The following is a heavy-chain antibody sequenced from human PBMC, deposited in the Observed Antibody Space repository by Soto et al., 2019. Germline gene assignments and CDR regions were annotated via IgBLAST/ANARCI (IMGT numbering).Heavy chain of an antibody. CDR2: IYPGDSVT. J-gene: IGHJ6*02. Sequence: PGESLKISCKGSGYSFISYWIGWVRQMPGKGLEWMGIIYPGDSVTRYSPSFQGQVTISADKSISTAYLQWSSLKASDTAMYYCARTSAAGKYYYGMDVWGQGTTVTVSS. D-gene: IGHD6-13*01. CDR1: GYSFISYW. CDR3: ARTSAAGKYYYGMDV. V-gene: IGHV5-51*01.